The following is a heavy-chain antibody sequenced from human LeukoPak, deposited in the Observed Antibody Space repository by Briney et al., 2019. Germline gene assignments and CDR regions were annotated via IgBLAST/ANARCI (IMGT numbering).Heavy chain of an antibody. CDR2: ISAYNGNT. J-gene: IGHJ4*02. CDR3: ASGYCSSTSCYTLDY. V-gene: IGHV1-18*01. CDR1: GYTFTSYG. D-gene: IGHD2-2*02. Sequence: VASVKVSCKASGYTFTSYGISWVRQAPGQGLEWMGWISAYNGNTNYAQKLQGRVTMTTDTSTSTAYMKLRSLRSDDTAVYYCASGYCSSTSCYTLDYWGQGTLVTVSS.